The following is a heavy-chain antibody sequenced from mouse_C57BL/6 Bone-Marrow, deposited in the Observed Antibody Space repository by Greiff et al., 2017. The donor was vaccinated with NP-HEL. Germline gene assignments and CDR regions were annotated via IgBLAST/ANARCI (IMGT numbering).Heavy chain of an antibody. J-gene: IGHJ4*01. D-gene: IGHD2-1*01. Sequence: EVHLVESGPGMVKPSQSLSLTCTVTGYSITSGYDWHWIRHFPGNKLEWMGYISYSGSTNYNPSLKSRISITHDTSKNHFFLKLNSVTTEDTATYYCARGNGNYDYYAMDYWGQGTSVTVSS. V-gene: IGHV3-1*01. CDR2: ISYSGST. CDR3: ARGNGNYDYYAMDY. CDR1: GYSITSGYD.